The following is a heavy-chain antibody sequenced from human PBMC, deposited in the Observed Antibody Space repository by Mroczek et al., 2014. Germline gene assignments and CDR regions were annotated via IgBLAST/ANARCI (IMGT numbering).Heavy chain of an antibody. J-gene: IGHJ6*02. CDR2: ISYDGSNK. CDR3: AKDVVAGTPRRGMDV. CDR1: GFTFSSYG. Sequence: QVQLVQSGGGVVQPGRSLRLSCAASGFTFSSYGMHWVRQAPGKGLEWVAVISYDGSNKYYADSVKGRFTISRDNSKNTLYLQMNSLRAEDTAVYYCAKDVVAGTPRRGMDVWGQGTTVTVSS. D-gene: IGHD6-19*01. V-gene: IGHV3-30*18.